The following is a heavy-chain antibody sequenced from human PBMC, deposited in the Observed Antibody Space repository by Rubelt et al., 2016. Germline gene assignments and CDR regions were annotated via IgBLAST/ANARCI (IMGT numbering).Heavy chain of an antibody. CDR2: MYSGGRT. CDR3: ARNWGFDY. V-gene: IGHV3-66*01. D-gene: IGHD7-27*01. Sequence: EVQLVESGGGLVQPGGSLRLSCAASGFTVSSNYMSWVRQAPGKGLEWVSVMYSGGRTYYADSVKGRVTISRGNSKNTLYLQMNSLRAEDTAVYYCARNWGFDYWGQGTLVTVSS. J-gene: IGHJ4*02. CDR1: GFTVSSNY.